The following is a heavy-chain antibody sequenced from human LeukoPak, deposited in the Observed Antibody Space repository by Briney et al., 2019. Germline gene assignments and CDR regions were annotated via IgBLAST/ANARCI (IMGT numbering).Heavy chain of an antibody. Sequence: PGGSLRLSCAASGFTVSSNYMSWVRQAPGKGLVWVSVIYSGGSTYYADSVKGRFTISRDNSKNTLYLQMNSLRAEDTAVYYCATSNWNYGFYYYYMDVWGKGTTVTVSS. J-gene: IGHJ6*03. CDR3: ATSNWNYGFYYYYMDV. D-gene: IGHD1-7*01. CDR2: IYSGGST. CDR1: GFTVSSNY. V-gene: IGHV3-53*01.